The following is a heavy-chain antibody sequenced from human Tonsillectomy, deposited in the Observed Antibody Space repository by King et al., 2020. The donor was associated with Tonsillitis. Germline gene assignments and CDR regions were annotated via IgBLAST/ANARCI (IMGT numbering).Heavy chain of an antibody. J-gene: IGHJ6*02. CDR3: ARFYYYGVDV. CDR1: GYSFTTYW. Sequence: VQLVESGPEVKKPGESLKISCKGSGYSFTTYWIGWVRQMPGKGLEWMAIIYPGDSDLRYSPSLQGQVTISADKSISTAYLHWSSLKASDTAVYYCARFYYYGVDVWGQVTTVTVSS. V-gene: IGHV5-51*01. CDR2: IYPGDSDL.